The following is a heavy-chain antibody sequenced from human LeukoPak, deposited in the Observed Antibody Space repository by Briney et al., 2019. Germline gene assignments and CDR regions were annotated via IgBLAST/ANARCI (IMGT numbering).Heavy chain of an antibody. Sequence: GGSLRLSCAASGFIFSTYWMSWVRQAPGKGLQWVANIKQDGSEKYYVDSVKGRFTISRDNAKNSLYLQMNSLRAEDTAVYYCARGTNWAVDSWGQGTLVTVSS. CDR1: GFIFSTYW. CDR3: ARGTNWAVDS. V-gene: IGHV3-7*05. J-gene: IGHJ4*02. D-gene: IGHD7-27*01. CDR2: IKQDGSEK.